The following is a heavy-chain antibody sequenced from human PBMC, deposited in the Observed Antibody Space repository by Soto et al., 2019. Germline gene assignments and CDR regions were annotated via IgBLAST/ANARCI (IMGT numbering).Heavy chain of an antibody. D-gene: IGHD3-22*01. Sequence: PGGSLRLSCAAFGFTFSNYEMNWVRQTPGKGLEWVSYISYTGSTIYYADSVRGRFTISRDNSKNSLYLQMNSLRAEDTAVYYCARGLRIYYDRSGLHYWGQGTLVTVSS. J-gene: IGHJ4*02. CDR2: ISYTGSTI. CDR3: ARGLRIYYDRSGLHY. V-gene: IGHV3-48*03. CDR1: GFTFSNYE.